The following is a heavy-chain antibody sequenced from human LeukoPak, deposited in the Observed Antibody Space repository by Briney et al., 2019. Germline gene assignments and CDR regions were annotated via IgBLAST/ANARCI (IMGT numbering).Heavy chain of an antibody. CDR2: ISFDGGKT. J-gene: IGHJ4*02. CDR1: RFTFTTSS. CDR3: ARGGIEMATINY. Sequence: GGSLRLSCAASRFTFTTSSMHWVRQAPGKGLEWVALISFDGGKTSYADSVRGRFTISRDNSKNTLYLQMDSLKTEDTGVYYCARGGIEMATINYWGQGTLVTVSS. V-gene: IGHV3-30*04. D-gene: IGHD5-24*01.